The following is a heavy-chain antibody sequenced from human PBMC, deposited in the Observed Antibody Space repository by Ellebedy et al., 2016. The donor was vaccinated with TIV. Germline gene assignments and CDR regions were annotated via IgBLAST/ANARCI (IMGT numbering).Heavy chain of an antibody. CDR1: GITFRIYE. Sequence: GESLKISCVGPGITFRIYEMNWIRQAPGKGLEWLGRIKSKADGETVDYGAPVKGRFTILRDDSINTLYLQMSSLKIDDTAVYFCTTGVFNYWGQGTLVTVSS. CDR3: TTGVFNY. V-gene: IGHV3-15*07. J-gene: IGHJ4*02. CDR2: IKSKADGETV.